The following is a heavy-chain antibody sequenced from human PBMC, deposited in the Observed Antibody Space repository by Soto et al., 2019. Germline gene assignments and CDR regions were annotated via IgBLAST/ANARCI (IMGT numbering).Heavy chain of an antibody. CDR2: IIPIFGTA. V-gene: IGHV1-69*13. D-gene: IGHD2-15*01. J-gene: IGHJ6*02. Sequence: VKVSCKASGGTFSSYAISWVRQAPGQGLEWMGGIIPIFGTANYAQKFQGRVTITADESTSTAYMELSSLRSEDTAVYYCARARSGGEYYYYYYGMDVWGQGTTVTVSS. CDR3: ARARSGGEYYYYYYGMDV. CDR1: GGTFSSYA.